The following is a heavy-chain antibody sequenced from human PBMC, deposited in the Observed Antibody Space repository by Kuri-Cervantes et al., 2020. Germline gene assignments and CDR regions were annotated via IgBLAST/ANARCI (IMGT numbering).Heavy chain of an antibody. D-gene: IGHD4-23*01. V-gene: IGHV3-13*01. CDR3: VKGASVDPSLYYYYYMDV. J-gene: IGHJ6*03. CDR1: GFTFSGYD. CDR2: IGTAGDS. Sequence: GGSLRLSCAASGFTFSGYDMHWVRQATGKGLEWVSAIGTAGDSYYPGSVKGRFTTSRDNSNNTLYLQVNSLRAEDTAVYFCVKGASVDPSLYYYYYMDVWGKGTTVTVSS.